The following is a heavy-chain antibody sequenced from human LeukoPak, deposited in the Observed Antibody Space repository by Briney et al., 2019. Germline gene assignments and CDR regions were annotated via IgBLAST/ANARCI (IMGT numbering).Heavy chain of an antibody. Sequence: PSETLSLTCTVSGGSIGSYYWSWIRQPPGKGLEWIGYIYYSGSTNYNPSLKSRVTISVDTSKNQFSLKLSSVTAADTAVYYCASVLGGSFDYWGQGTLVTVSS. CDR2: IYYSGST. CDR3: ASVLGGSFDY. D-gene: IGHD3-10*01. J-gene: IGHJ4*02. CDR1: GGSIGSYY. V-gene: IGHV4-59*01.